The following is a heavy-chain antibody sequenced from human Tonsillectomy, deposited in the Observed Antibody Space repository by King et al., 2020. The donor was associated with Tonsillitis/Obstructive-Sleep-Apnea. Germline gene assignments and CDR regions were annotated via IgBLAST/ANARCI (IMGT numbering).Heavy chain of an antibody. J-gene: IGHJ6*04. V-gene: IGHV3-74*01. Sequence: DVQLVESGGGLVQPGGSLRLSCAASGFTFSTYWMHWVRQAPGKGLVWVSRINSDGSSTSYADSVKGRFTISRDNAKNTLYLQMNGLRAEDTAVYYCAKYLGLGGCYLHLDVWGKGTAVTVSS. CDR2: INSDGSST. CDR1: GFTFSTYW. CDR3: AKYLGLGGCYLHLDV. D-gene: IGHD2-21*01.